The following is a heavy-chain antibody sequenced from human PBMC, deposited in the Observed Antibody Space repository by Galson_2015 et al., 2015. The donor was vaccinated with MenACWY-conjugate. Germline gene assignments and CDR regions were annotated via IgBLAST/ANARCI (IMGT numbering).Heavy chain of an antibody. D-gene: IGHD6-13*01. Sequence: SLRLSCAASGFTFSSYAMHWVRQAPGKGLEWVSAISGSGGSTYYADSVKGRFTISRDNAKNSLYLQMNSLRAEDTAVYYCARNTGYSSSWYVTEAFDIWGQGTMVTVSS. CDR3: ARNTGYSSSWYVTEAFDI. CDR1: GFTFSSYA. CDR2: ISGSGGST. J-gene: IGHJ3*02. V-gene: IGHV3-23*01.